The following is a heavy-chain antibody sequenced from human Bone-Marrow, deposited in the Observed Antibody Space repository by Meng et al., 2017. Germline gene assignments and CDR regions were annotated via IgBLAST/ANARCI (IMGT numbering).Heavy chain of an antibody. Sequence: GESLKISCAVSGFTFSNYWMTWLRQSPGKGLEWVANINEDARETHYLDSVEGRFTISRDNAKNSLYLQMNSLRAEDTAVYYCARGYYGSGAFDPWGQGALVTVSS. J-gene: IGHJ5*02. CDR2: INEDARET. V-gene: IGHV3-7*01. CDR3: ARGYYGSGAFDP. CDR1: GFTFSNYW. D-gene: IGHD3-10*01.